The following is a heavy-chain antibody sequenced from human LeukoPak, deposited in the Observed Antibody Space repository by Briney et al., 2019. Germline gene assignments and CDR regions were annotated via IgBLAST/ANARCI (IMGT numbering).Heavy chain of an antibody. Sequence: SETLSLTCTVSGGSISSYYWSWIRQPPGKGLEWIGNLYYSGSTNYNPSLKSRVTISVDTSRNQFSLKLSSVTAADTAVYYCARGAAWFDPWGQGTLVTVSS. V-gene: IGHV4-59*01. J-gene: IGHJ5*02. CDR2: LYYSGST. CDR3: ARGAAWFDP. CDR1: GGSISSYY.